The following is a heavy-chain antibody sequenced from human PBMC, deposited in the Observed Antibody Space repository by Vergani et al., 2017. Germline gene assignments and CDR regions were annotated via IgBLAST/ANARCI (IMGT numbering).Heavy chain of an antibody. J-gene: IGHJ5*02. D-gene: IGHD3-16*01. V-gene: IGHV4-30-2*01. Sequence: QLQLQESGSGPVKPSQTLSLTCAVSGGSISSGGYSWSWIQQPPGKGLEWIGYIYHSGSTYYNPSLQSRVTISVDRSKNQFSLKLSSVTAAGTAVYYCARTDGGGSWFDPWGQGTLVTVSS. CDR3: ARTDGGGSWFDP. CDR2: IYHSGST. CDR1: GGSISSGGYS.